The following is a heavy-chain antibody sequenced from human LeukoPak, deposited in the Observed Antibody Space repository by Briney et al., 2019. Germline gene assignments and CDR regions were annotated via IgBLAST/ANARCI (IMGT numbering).Heavy chain of an antibody. V-gene: IGHV3-7*05. Sequence: GGSLRLSCAASVFTFSSHWMNWVRQAPGKGLEGVANIKEDGREKYYVDSVKGRFTISRDNAKNSLCLQMNSLRAEDTAIYYCVRSGGYWGQGTLVTVSS. CDR2: IKEDGREK. CDR3: VRSGGY. D-gene: IGHD1-26*01. J-gene: IGHJ4*02. CDR1: VFTFSSHW.